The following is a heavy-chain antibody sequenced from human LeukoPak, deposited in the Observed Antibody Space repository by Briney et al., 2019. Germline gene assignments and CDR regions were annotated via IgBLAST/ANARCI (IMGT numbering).Heavy chain of an antibody. V-gene: IGHV3-21*01. CDR3: AREVYSSGSYDY. CDR1: GFTFSSYS. J-gene: IGHJ4*02. D-gene: IGHD3-22*01. CDR2: ISSSSSYI. Sequence: GGSLRLSCAASGFTFSSYSMNWVRQAPGKGLEWVSSISSSSSYIYYADSAKGRFTISRDNAKNSLYLQMNSLRAEDTAVYYCAREVYSSGSYDYWGQGTLVTVSS.